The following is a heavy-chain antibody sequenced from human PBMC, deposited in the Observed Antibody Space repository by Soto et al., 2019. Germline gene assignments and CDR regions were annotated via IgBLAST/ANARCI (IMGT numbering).Heavy chain of an antibody. CDR2: IKSKTDGGTT. D-gene: IGHD3-3*01. J-gene: IGHJ6*02. Sequence: GGSLRLSCAASGFTFSNALMNWVRQAPGKGLEWVGRIKSKTDGGTTDYAAPVKGRFTISRDDSKNTLYLQMNSLKTEDTAVYYCTTGSDFWSGTSGYYYYYGMDVWGQGTTVTVSS. CDR1: GFTFSNAL. CDR3: TTGSDFWSGTSGYYYYYGMDV. V-gene: IGHV3-15*07.